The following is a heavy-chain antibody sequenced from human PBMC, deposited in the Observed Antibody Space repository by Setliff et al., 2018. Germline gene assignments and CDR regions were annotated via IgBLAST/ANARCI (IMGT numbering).Heavy chain of an antibody. J-gene: IGHJ4*02. CDR1: GFAFASYN. D-gene: IGHD5-18*01. CDR3: ASSRTWIPVLDH. CDR2: LSSANNYI. Sequence: RLSCEASGFAFASYNMIWVRQAPGKGLEWVSSLSSANNYIVYADSVKGRFTISRDNAKSSLFLQMNSLSAEDTAIYYCASSRTWIPVLDHCGKGTLVTVSS. V-gene: IGHV3-21*06.